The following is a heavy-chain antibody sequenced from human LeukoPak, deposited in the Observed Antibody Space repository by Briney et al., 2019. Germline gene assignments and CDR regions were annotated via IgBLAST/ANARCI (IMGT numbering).Heavy chain of an antibody. CDR3: ARSYTYCSSTSCYTAHFDY. D-gene: IGHD2-2*02. CDR2: IYYSGST. CDR1: GGSISSGGYY. V-gene: IGHV4-31*03. Sequence: KASQTLSLTCTVSGGSISSGGYYWRWIRQRPGRGLEWIAYIYYSGSTYYNPSLKSRVTISVDTSKNQFSLKLSSVTAADTAVYYCARSYTYCSSTSCYTAHFDYWGQGALVTVSS. J-gene: IGHJ4*02.